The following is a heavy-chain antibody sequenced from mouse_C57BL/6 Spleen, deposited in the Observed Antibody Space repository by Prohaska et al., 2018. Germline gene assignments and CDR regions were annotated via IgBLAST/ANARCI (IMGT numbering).Heavy chain of an antibody. D-gene: IGHD2-4*01. Sequence: VQLQQPQPELVKPGASVTMFCNSSGYTFTIYWITWVTQRPRQALEWIGDIYPGSASTNYNEKFKSKATLTIDTSSSTAYMQLSSLTSEDSAVYYCARGLRRDWGQGTTLTVSS. CDR2: IYPGSAST. V-gene: IGHV1-55*01. CDR1: GYTFTIYW. CDR3: ARGLRRD. J-gene: IGHJ2*01.